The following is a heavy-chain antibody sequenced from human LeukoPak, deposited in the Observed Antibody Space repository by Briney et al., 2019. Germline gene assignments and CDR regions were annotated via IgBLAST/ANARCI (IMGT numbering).Heavy chain of an antibody. CDR3: SGRSDSHSIY. CDR2: IKPDGTDK. J-gene: IGHJ4*02. V-gene: IGHV3-7*01. D-gene: IGHD4-11*01. CDR1: GFTFSNFW. Sequence: GGSLRLSCAGSGFTFSNFWMNWVRQTPGKGLEWLANIKPDGTDKVYIDSVKGRFTISRDNAKNSVYLQLNSLRVEDTGVYYCSGRSDSHSIYWGQGTLVTASS.